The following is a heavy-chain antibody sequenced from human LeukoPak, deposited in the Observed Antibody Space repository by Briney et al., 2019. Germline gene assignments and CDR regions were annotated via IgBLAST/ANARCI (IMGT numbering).Heavy chain of an antibody. CDR3: ARDLSHYYASVPD. Sequence: SETLSLTCAVSGESFTNFYWGWVRQPPGKGLEWIGEILHGQRTKYNPSLESRVTISLDASKRQVSLNLTSVTAADSAVYYCARDLSHYYASVPDWGQGTLVSVSS. V-gene: IGHV4-34*12. CDR1: GESFTNFY. CDR2: ILHGQRT. D-gene: IGHD3-10*01. J-gene: IGHJ4*02.